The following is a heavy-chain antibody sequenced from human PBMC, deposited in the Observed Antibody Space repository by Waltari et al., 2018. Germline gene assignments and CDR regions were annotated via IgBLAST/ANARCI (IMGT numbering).Heavy chain of an antibody. D-gene: IGHD4-17*01. J-gene: IGHJ4*02. CDR2: INHSGRT. V-gene: IGHV4-34*01. Sequence: QVQLQQWGAGLLKPSETLSLTCAVYGGSFSGYYWSWIRQPPGQGLEWIGEINHSGRTKCNPARKIQGTISVDTPKNQFSLKLSAVTAAETAVYYGARAGDYPGRYYFDYWGQGTLVTVSS. CDR1: GGSFSGYY. CDR3: ARAGDYPGRYYFDY.